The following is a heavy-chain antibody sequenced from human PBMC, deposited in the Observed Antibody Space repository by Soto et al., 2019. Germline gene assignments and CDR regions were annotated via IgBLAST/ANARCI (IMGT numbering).Heavy chain of an antibody. CDR2: INHSGST. CDR3: ARGPSERRPNYYYMDV. Sequence: QVQLQQWGAGLLKPSETLSLTCAVYGGSFSGYYWSWIRQPPGKGLEWIGEINHSGSTNYNPSLKSRVTISVDTSKNQFSLKLSSVTAADTDVYYCARGPSERRPNYYYMDVWGKGTTVTVSS. V-gene: IGHV4-34*01. CDR1: GGSFSGYY. J-gene: IGHJ6*03. D-gene: IGHD1-1*01.